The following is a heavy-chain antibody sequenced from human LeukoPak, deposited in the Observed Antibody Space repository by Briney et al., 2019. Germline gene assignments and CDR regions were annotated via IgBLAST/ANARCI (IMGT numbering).Heavy chain of an antibody. V-gene: IGHV3-21*01. CDR2: ISSSSSDI. Sequence: GGSLRLSCAASGFTFSSYSMNWVRQAPGKGLEWVSSISSSSSDIYYADSVKGRFTISRDNAKNSLYLQMNSLRAEDTAVYYCARERGTMVRGVIPDYWGQGTLVTVSS. J-gene: IGHJ4*02. CDR1: GFTFSSYS. D-gene: IGHD3-10*01. CDR3: ARERGTMVRGVIPDY.